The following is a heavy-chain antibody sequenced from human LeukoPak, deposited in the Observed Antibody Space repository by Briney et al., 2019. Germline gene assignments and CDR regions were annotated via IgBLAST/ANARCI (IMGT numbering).Heavy chain of an antibody. CDR3: ARVSELELGSFDY. CDR1: GGTFSSYA. Sequence: SVKVSCKASGGTFSSYAISWVRQAPGQGLEWMGRIIPILGIANYAQKFQGRVTITADKSTSTAYMELSSLRSEDTAVYYCARVSELELGSFDYWGQGTLVTVSS. V-gene: IGHV1-69*04. CDR2: IIPILGIA. D-gene: IGHD1-7*01. J-gene: IGHJ4*02.